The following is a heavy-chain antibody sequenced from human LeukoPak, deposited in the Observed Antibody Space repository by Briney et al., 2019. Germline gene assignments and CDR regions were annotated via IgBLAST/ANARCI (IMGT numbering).Heavy chain of an antibody. J-gene: IGHJ6*03. V-gene: IGHV1-18*01. CDR3: ARGQDVYGDYGHYYYMDV. CDR1: GYTFTSYG. D-gene: IGHD4-17*01. CDR2: ISAYNGNT. Sequence: GASVKVSCKASGYTFTSYGISWVRQAPGQGLEWMGWISAYNGNTNYAQKLQGRVTMTRNTSISTAYMELSSLRSEDTAVFYCARGQDVYGDYGHYYYMDVWGKGTTVTISS.